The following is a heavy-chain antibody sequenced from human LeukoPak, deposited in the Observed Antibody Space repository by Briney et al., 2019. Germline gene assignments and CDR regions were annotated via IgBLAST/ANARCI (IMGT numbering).Heavy chain of an antibody. CDR3: ATPEYYYGSWSLYWYFDL. V-gene: IGHV3-7*01. J-gene: IGHJ2*01. CDR2: IKQDGGEK. D-gene: IGHD3-10*01. Sequence: GGSLRLSCAASGFTFSSYWMSWVRQAPGKGLEWVANIKQDGGEKYYVDSVKGRFTISRDNAKNSLYLQMNSLRAEDRAVYYCATPEYYYGSWSLYWYFDLWSRGTLVTVSS. CDR1: GFTFSSYW.